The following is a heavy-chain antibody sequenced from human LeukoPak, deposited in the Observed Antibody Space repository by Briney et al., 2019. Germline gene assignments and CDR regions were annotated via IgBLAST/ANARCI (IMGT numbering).Heavy chain of an antibody. V-gene: IGHV1-46*01. J-gene: IGHJ4*02. Sequence: ASVKVSCKASGYTFTSYYMHWVRQAPGQGLEWMGIINPSGGSTSYAQKFQGRVTITADESTSTAYMELSSLRSEDTAVYYCASPTSAYYGSGYYFDYWGQGTLVTVSS. D-gene: IGHD3-10*01. CDR2: INPSGGST. CDR3: ASPTSAYYGSGYYFDY. CDR1: GYTFTSYY.